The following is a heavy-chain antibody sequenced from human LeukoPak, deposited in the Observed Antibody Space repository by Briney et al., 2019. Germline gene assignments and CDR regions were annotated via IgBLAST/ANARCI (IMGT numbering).Heavy chain of an antibody. CDR3: ARGRRCCSGGRPIYYYMDV. CDR2: IYYSGST. Sequence: PSETLSLTCTVSGGSISSSSYYWGWIRQPPGKGLEWIGSIYYSGSTYYNPSLKSRVTISVDTSKNQFSLKLSSVTAADTAVYYCARGRRCCSGGRPIYYYMDVWGKGTTVTVSS. D-gene: IGHD2-15*01. J-gene: IGHJ6*03. V-gene: IGHV4-39*01. CDR1: GGSISSSSYY.